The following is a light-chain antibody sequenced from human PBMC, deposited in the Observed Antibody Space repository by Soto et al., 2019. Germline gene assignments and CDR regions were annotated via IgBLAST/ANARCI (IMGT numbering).Light chain of an antibody. CDR2: AAS. CDR1: QSISSY. Sequence: DIQMTQSPSSLSASVGDRVTITCRASQSISSYLNWYQQRPGKAPKVLISAASTLQSGVPSRFSGSVSGTDFTLTISSLQPEDSATYYCQQSYSNPLTFGQGTKVEIK. J-gene: IGKJ1*01. V-gene: IGKV1-39*01. CDR3: QQSYSNPLT.